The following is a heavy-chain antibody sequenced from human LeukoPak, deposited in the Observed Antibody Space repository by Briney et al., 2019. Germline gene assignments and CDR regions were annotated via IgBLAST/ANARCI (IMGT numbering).Heavy chain of an antibody. J-gene: IGHJ6*02. Sequence: GGSLRLSCAASGFTFSSYEMNWVRQAPGKGLEWVSYISSSGSTIYYADSVKGRFTISRDNAKNSLHLQMNSLRAEDTAVYYCARVAYYGSGSFYRLGYGVDVWGQGTTVTVSS. CDR3: ARVAYYGSGSFYRLGYGVDV. CDR2: ISSSGSTI. CDR1: GFTFSSYE. V-gene: IGHV3-48*03. D-gene: IGHD3-10*01.